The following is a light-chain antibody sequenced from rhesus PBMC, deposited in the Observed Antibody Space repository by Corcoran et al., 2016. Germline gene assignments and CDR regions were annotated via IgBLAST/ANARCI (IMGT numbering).Light chain of an antibody. CDR3: CSYTTSSTYS. V-gene: IGLV2S7*01. J-gene: IGLJ1*01. CDR1: SSDVGGYNY. Sequence: QSAPTQPPSVSGSPGQSVTISCTGTSSDVGGYNYVSWYQQHPGKAPKLMIYAVSKRPSGVSDRFSGSKSGTTASLTISGLQAEDEADYYCCSYTTSSTYSLGAGTRLTVL. CDR2: AVS.